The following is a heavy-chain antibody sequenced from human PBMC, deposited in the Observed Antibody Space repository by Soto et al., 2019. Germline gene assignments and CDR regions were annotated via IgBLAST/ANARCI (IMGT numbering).Heavy chain of an antibody. D-gene: IGHD1-1*01. Sequence: VSGPTLVNPTQTLTLTCTFSGFSLGTSGVGVGWIRQPPGKALEWLALIYWNDDKRYSPSLKSRLTITKDTSKNQVVLTMTNMDPVDTATYYCAHRRGGPGLENVDYWGQGTLVTVSS. J-gene: IGHJ4*02. V-gene: IGHV2-5*01. CDR3: AHRRGGPGLENVDY. CDR2: IYWNDDK. CDR1: GFSLGTSGVG.